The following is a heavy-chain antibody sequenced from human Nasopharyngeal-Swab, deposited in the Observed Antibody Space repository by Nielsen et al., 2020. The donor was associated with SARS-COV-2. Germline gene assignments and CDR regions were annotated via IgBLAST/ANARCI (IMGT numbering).Heavy chain of an antibody. V-gene: IGHV3-23*03. CDR2: IYADGTST. CDR3: SKSGAAGVPR. CDR1: GFTFSHYA. D-gene: IGHD6-13*01. Sequence: GESLKISCKASGFTFSHYAMSWVRQAPGKGLEWVSVIYADGTSTYYADSVKGRFTISRDDSKNTLYLQMNGLRADDTAVYYCSKSGAAGVPRWGQGTLVTVSS. J-gene: IGHJ4*02.